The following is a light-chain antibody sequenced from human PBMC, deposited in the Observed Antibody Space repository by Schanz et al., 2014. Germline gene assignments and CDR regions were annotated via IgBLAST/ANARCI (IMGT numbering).Light chain of an antibody. CDR3: QQRSNWPLT. J-gene: IGKJ4*01. CDR1: QSVRSTY. CDR2: DVS. V-gene: IGKV3D-20*02. Sequence: ETMLTQSPATLSLYLGERATLSCRASQSVRSTYFAWYQHIPGQAPRLLIHDVSKRASGIADRFSGSGSGAEFTLTISRLEPEDFAVYYCQQRSNWPLTFGGGTKVEIK.